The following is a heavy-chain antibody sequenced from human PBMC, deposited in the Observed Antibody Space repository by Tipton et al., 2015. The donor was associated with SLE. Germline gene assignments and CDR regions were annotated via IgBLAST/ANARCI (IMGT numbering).Heavy chain of an antibody. V-gene: IGHV4-39*07. CDR3: ARISVDTTMAQRVDYGMAV. Sequence: TLSLTCTVSGASISDNSYTWGWGWVRQSPGKGLEWIGSFYYSGKTYYSPSLKSRLTMSVDTPKNQFSLKLTSVTAADTAVYYCARISVDTTMAQRVDYGMAVWGQGTTVSVSS. CDR2: FYYSGKT. D-gene: IGHD5-18*01. CDR1: GASISDNSYT. J-gene: IGHJ6*02.